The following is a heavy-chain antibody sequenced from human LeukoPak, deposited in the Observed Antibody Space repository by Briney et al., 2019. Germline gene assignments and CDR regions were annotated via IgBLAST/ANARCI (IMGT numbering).Heavy chain of an antibody. J-gene: IGHJ3*02. D-gene: IGHD2-15*01. V-gene: IGHV1-18*01. Sequence: ASVKVSCKASGYTFTSYGISWVRQAPGQGLEWMGWISAYNGNTNYAQKLQARVTMTTDTSTSTAYMELRSLRSDDTAVYYCARWGYFGYCSGGSCPDAFDIWGQGTMVTVSS. CDR2: ISAYNGNT. CDR3: ARWGYFGYCSGGSCPDAFDI. CDR1: GYTFTSYG.